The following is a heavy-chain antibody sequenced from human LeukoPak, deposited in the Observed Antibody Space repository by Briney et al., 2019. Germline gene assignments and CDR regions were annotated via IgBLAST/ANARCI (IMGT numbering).Heavy chain of an antibody. J-gene: IGHJ5*02. D-gene: IGHD5-18*01. Sequence: GGSLRLSCAASGFTFSSYAMHWVRQAPGKGLEWVAVISYDGSNKYYADSVKGRFTISRDNSKNTLYLQMNSLRAEDTAVYYCAKWIQLNWFDPWGQGTLVTVSS. CDR3: AKWIQLNWFDP. V-gene: IGHV3-30-3*01. CDR2: ISYDGSNK. CDR1: GFTFSSYA.